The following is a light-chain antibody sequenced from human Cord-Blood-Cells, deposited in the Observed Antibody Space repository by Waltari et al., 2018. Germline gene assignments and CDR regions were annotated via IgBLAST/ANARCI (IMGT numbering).Light chain of an antibody. Sequence: QSALTQPRSVSGSPGQSVTISCTRTSSDVGGYNYVSWYQQHPGKAPKLMIYDVSKRPSGVPDRFSGSKSGNTASLTISGLQAEDEADYYCCSYAGSSAVFGGGTKLTVL. CDR1: SSDVGGYNY. CDR2: DVS. J-gene: IGLJ3*02. V-gene: IGLV2-11*01. CDR3: CSYAGSSAV.